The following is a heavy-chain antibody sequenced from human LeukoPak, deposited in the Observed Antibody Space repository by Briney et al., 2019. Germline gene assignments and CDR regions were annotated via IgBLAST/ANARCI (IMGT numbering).Heavy chain of an antibody. CDR1: GGSIGDDY. Sequence: SETLSLTCTVSGGSIGDDYFTWIRQPAGKGLEWLGYFYQRGTTYYNPSLFSRLSISVDMSKNQFSLRLTSVTAADTAVYYCVRGVVNGDFSWFDPWGPGTLVTVSS. J-gene: IGHJ5*02. CDR3: VRGVVNGDFSWFDP. D-gene: IGHD2-21*02. CDR2: FYQRGTT. V-gene: IGHV4-59*12.